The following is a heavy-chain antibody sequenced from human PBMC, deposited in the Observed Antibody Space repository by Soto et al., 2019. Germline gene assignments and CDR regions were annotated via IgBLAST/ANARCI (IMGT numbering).Heavy chain of an antibody. CDR3: AKGGAIVAAGTRVYVYNAMDV. CDR1: GYTFTGYY. Sequence: ASVKVSCKASGYTFTGYYVHWVRQPPAQGLAWMGWIKPNSGDTYLAQRFQGRVTMNRDTSIGTAYMELRGLTSDDTAEYYCAKGGAIVAAGTRVYVYNAMDVWGQGTTVTVSS. D-gene: IGHD1-26*01. CDR2: IKPNSGDT. J-gene: IGHJ6*02. V-gene: IGHV1-2*02.